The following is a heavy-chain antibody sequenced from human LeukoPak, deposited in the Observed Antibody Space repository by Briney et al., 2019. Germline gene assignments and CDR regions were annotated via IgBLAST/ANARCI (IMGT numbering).Heavy chain of an antibody. J-gene: IGHJ4*02. CDR3: AKDRNVDTAMVTDY. CDR2: ISYDGSNK. V-gene: IGHV3-30*18. CDR1: GFTFSSYG. Sequence: GGSLRLSCAASGFTFSSYGMHWVRQTPDKGLEWVAVISYDGSNKYYADSVKGRFTISRDNSKNTLYLQMNSLRAEDTAVYYCAKDRNVDTAMVTDYWGQGTLVTVSS. D-gene: IGHD5-18*01.